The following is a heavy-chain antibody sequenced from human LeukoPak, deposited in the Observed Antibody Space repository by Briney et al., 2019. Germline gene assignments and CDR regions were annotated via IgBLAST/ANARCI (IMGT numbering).Heavy chain of an antibody. CDR1: GFTFSSYA. CDR3: AKGYSAAWYDFDC. D-gene: IGHD6-13*01. V-gene: IGHV3-23*01. J-gene: IGHJ4*02. Sequence: GGSLRHSCAASGFTFSSYAMSWVRQAPGKGLEWVSHIHYSPGYTYYADSVKGRFTISRDNSKNTLYLQMDSLRAEDTAVYYCAKGYSAAWYDFDCWGPGTLVTVSS. CDR2: IHYSPGYT.